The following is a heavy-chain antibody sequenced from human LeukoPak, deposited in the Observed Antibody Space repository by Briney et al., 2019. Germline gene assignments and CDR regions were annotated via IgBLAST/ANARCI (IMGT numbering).Heavy chain of an antibody. D-gene: IGHD1-1*01. CDR2: ISSSGRST. CDR3: AKEVPYLDY. V-gene: IGHV3-23*01. Sequence: GGSLRLSCATSGLTFNNYVMTWGRQAPEKGLEWVSSISSSGRSTYYADSVRGRFTISRDNSKNTLFLQMNTLRADDTAVYYCAKEVPYLDYWGRGTLVTVSS. J-gene: IGHJ4*02. CDR1: GLTFNNYV.